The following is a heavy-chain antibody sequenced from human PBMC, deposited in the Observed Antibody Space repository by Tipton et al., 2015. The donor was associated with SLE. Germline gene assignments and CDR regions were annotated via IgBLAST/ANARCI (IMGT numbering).Heavy chain of an antibody. CDR3: GRDRPSDWNLDAIDV. J-gene: IGHJ3*01. D-gene: IGHD1-1*01. CDR2: VYNAGNT. Sequence: TLSLTCTVSGASVTHSTHYWAWLRQPPGKGLEWMASVYNAGNTYYSPPLGSRLTISMDKSKNQFSLKLRSVTAADTAVYYCGRDRPSDWNLDAIDVWGQGSMVIVSS. V-gene: IGHV4-39*07. CDR1: GASVTHSTHY.